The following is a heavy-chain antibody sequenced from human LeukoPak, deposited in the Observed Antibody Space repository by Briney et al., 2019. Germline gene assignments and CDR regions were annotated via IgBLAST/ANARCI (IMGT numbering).Heavy chain of an antibody. V-gene: IGHV4-4*07. J-gene: IGHJ4*02. CDR2: IYTSGST. CDR1: GGSISSYF. D-gene: IGHD5-18*01. CDR3: ARKDVDTAMDFDY. Sequence: SETLSLTCTVSGGSISSYFWTWIRQPAGKGLEWIGHIYTSGSTNFNPSLKSRVTMSVDTSKNQFSLKLSSVTAADTAVYYCARKDVDTAMDFDYWGQGTLVTVSS.